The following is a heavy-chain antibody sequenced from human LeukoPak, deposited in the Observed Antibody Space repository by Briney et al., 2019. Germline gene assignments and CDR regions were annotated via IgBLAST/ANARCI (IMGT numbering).Heavy chain of an antibody. Sequence: PGGSLRLSCAAPGFTLSNHWMNWVRQAPGKGLEWAANISPDGIDKYYVDSVRGRFTISRDNAKNSLYLQMSSLRAEDTAVYYCVRGSDSWGQGTLVTVSS. J-gene: IGHJ4*02. CDR2: ISPDGIDK. V-gene: IGHV3-7*01. CDR1: GFTLSNHW. CDR3: VRGSDS.